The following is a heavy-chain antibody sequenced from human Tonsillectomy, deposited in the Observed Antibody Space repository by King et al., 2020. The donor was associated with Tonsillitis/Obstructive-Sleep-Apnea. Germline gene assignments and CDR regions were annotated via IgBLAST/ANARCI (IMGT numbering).Heavy chain of an antibody. V-gene: IGHV1-18*01. CDR1: GYTFTSYG. Sequence: VQLVESGAEVKKPGASVKVSCKASGYTFTSYGISWVRQAPGQGLEWMGWISAYNGNTNYAQKLQGRVTMTTDTSTSTAYMELRSLRSDETAVYYCATYYDFWGGSKGADYYYYYMDVWGKGTTVTVSS. J-gene: IGHJ6*03. CDR2: ISAYNGNT. CDR3: ATYYDFWGGSKGADYYYYYMDV. D-gene: IGHD3-3*01.